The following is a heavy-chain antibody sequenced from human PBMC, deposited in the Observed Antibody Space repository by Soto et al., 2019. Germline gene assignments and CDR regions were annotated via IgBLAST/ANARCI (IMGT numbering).Heavy chain of an antibody. J-gene: IGHJ6*02. V-gene: IGHV1-18*01. CDR2: ISAYNGNT. CDR3: ARPGVAGYYYAVMDV. CDR1: GYTFTSYG. Sequence: QVQLVQSGAEVKKPGASVKVSCKASGYTFTSYGISWVRQAPGQGLEWMGWISAYNGNTNYAQKLQGRVTMTTDTCKSTAYMEQRSLRSDDTAVYYCARPGVAGYYYAVMDVWGQGTTVTVSS. D-gene: IGHD6-19*01.